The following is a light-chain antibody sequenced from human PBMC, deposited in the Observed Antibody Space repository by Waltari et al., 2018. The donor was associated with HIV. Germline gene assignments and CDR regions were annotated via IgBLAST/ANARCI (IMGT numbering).Light chain of an antibody. CDR2: EVS. Sequence: QSALTQPASVSGSPGQSITISCTGTSSDVGAYKFVSWYQQHPGKAPKLIIYEVSNRPSGVSNRFSASKSGNTASLTISGLQAEDDADYYCTSYTTSITYVFGTGTKVTVL. CDR1: SSDVGAYKF. J-gene: IGLJ1*01. CDR3: TSYTTSITYV. V-gene: IGLV2-14*01.